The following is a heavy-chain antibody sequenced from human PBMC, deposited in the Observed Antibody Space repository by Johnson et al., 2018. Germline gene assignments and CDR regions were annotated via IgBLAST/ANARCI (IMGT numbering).Heavy chain of an antibody. J-gene: IGHJ3*02. CDR3: ARDNGYSTPFDT. CDR1: GFTFSNYW. Sequence: VQLQESGGTLVQPGGSLRLSCAASGFTFSNYWIHWVRQAPGEGLVWVSRITSDGSNTDYADSVKGRFTLSRDNARNMVYLQMNSLRVEDTAVYYCARDNGYSTPFDTWGQGTMVTISS. V-gene: IGHV3-74*01. D-gene: IGHD1-26*01. CDR2: ITSDGSNT.